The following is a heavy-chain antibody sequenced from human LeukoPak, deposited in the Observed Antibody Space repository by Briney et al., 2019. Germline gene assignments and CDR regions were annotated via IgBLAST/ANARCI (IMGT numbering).Heavy chain of an antibody. CDR1: GFTFSSCA. V-gene: IGHV3-23*01. J-gene: IGHJ4*02. CDR2: ISGSGGST. D-gene: IGHD3-16*01. Sequence: GGSLRLSCAASGFTFSSCAMSWVRQAPGEGLEWVSAISGSGGSTYYADSVKGRFTISRDNSKNTLYLQMNSLRAEDTAVYYCAKDRTRDVWGGVPGRYWGQGTLVTVSS. CDR3: AKDRTRDVWGGVPGRY.